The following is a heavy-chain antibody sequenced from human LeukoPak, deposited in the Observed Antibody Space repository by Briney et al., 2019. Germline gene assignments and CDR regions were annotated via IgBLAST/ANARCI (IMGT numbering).Heavy chain of an antibody. D-gene: IGHD2-21*02. CDR1: GCTFSAYC. CDR2: ISYDGNTK. V-gene: IGHV3-30*18. J-gene: IGHJ4*02. CDR3: AKDRLSYCSGDCYQFDY. Sequence: GESLRLAWAAAGCTFSAYCMRWGRQAAGKGREWVAGISYDGNTKYYVDPVKGRFTISRDNSKNPLYLQMNSLRVEDTAVYSCAKDRLSYCSGDCYQFDYWGQGTLVTVSS.